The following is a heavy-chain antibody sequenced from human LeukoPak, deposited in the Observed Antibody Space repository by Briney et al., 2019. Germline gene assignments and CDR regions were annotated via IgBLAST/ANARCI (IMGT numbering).Heavy chain of an antibody. CDR2: IYYSGST. V-gene: IGHV4-59*08. D-gene: IGHD3-22*01. Sequence: PSETLSLTCTVSGDSIGPYFWSWIRQPPGKGLEWIGYIYYSGSTSYNPSLKSRVTISVDTSKNQFSLRLSSVTAADTAVYYCARHYPNHRFDSSGYYFGGFDYWGQGTLVTVSS. CDR1: GDSIGPYF. J-gene: IGHJ4*02. CDR3: ARHYPNHRFDSSGYYFGGFDY.